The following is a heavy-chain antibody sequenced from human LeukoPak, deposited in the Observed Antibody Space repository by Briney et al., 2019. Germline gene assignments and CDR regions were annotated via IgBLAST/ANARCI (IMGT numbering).Heavy chain of an antibody. CDR2: INHSGST. CDR3: ARVNREMATITP. CDR1: GFTFSSYS. V-gene: IGHV4-34*01. D-gene: IGHD5-24*01. J-gene: IGHJ4*02. Sequence: GSLRLSCAASGFTFSSYSMNWVRQPPGKGLEWIGEINHSGSTNYNPSLKSRVTISVDTSKNQFSLKLSSVTAADTAVYYCARVNREMATITPWGQGTLVTVSS.